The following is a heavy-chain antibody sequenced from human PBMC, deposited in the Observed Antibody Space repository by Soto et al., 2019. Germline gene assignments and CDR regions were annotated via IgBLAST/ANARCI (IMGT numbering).Heavy chain of an antibody. J-gene: IGHJ5*02. CDR2: IYYSGST. CDR3: ARGLGIRGNWFDP. V-gene: IGHV4-31*03. Sequence: PSETLSLTCTVSGGSISSGGYYWSWIRQHPGKGLEWIGYIYYSGSTYYNPSLKSRVTISVDTSKNQFSLYLQMNSLRAEDTAVYYCARGLGIRGNWFDPWGQGTLVTVSS. CDR1: GGSISSGGYY. D-gene: IGHD7-27*01.